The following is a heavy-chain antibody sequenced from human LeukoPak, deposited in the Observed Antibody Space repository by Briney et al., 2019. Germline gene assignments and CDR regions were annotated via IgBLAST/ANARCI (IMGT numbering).Heavy chain of an antibody. CDR2: ISSSSSYI. CDR3: ARSRRGLQRGSSDSDY. CDR1: GFTFSSYS. J-gene: IGHJ4*02. Sequence: GGSLRLSCAASGFTFSSYSMNWVRQAPGKGLEWVSSISSSSSYIYYADSVKGRFTISRDNAKNSLYLQMNSLRAEDTAVYYCARSRRGLQRGSSDSDYWGQGTLVTVSS. D-gene: IGHD2-2*01. V-gene: IGHV3-21*01.